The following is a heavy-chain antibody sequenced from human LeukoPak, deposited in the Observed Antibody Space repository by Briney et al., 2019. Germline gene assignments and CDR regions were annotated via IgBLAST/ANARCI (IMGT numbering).Heavy chain of an antibody. CDR3: AKRRLGAANPGDFDY. CDR2: ITGAGNI. D-gene: IGHD2-15*01. J-gene: IGHJ4*02. Sequence: GGSLRLSCAASGFTFSSYAMSWVRQAPGKGLEWVSTITGAGNIYYADSVKGRFTISSDNSKNTLYLQMNSLRAEDTAVYYCAKRRLGAANPGDFDYWGQGTLVTVSS. V-gene: IGHV3-23*01. CDR1: GFTFSSYA.